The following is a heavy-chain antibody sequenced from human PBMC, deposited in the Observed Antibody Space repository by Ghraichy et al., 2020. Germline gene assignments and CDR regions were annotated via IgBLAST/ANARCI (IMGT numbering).Heavy chain of an antibody. D-gene: IGHD7-27*01. Sequence: ASVKVSCKVSGYTLTELSMHWVRQAPGKGLEWMGGFDPEDGETIYVQKFQGRVTMTEDTSTDTAYMELSSLRSEDTAVYYCATGRLLTGPMGMVDYWGQGILVTVSS. J-gene: IGHJ4*02. V-gene: IGHV1-24*01. CDR3: ATGRLLTGPMGMVDY. CDR2: FDPEDGET. CDR1: GYTLTELS.